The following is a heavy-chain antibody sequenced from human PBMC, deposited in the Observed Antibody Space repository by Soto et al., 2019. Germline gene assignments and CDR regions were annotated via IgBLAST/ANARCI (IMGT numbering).Heavy chain of an antibody. Sequence: TLSLTCAVYSGSFSGYYWSWIRQPPGKGLEWIGEINHSGSTNYNPSLKSRFTISVDTSKDQFSLKLSSVTAADTAVYYCARGATGDLYYYYGMDVWGQGTTVTVSS. D-gene: IGHD4-4*01. V-gene: IGHV4-34*01. CDR1: SGSFSGYY. CDR2: INHSGST. J-gene: IGHJ6*02. CDR3: ARGATGDLYYYYGMDV.